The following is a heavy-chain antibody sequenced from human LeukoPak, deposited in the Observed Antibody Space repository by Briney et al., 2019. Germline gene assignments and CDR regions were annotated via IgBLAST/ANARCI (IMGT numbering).Heavy chain of an antibody. Sequence: SETLSLTCTVSGGSISSSSYYWGWIRQPPGKGLEWIGSIYYSGSTYYNPSLKSRVTISVDTSKNQFSLKLSSVTAADTAVYYCASLDYGDYVNWFDPWGQGTLVTVSS. CDR3: ASLDYGDYVNWFDP. D-gene: IGHD4-17*01. V-gene: IGHV4-39*01. J-gene: IGHJ5*02. CDR1: GGSISSSSYY. CDR2: IYYSGST.